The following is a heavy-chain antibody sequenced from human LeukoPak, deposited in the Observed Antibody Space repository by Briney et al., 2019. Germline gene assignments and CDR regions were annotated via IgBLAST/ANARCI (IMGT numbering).Heavy chain of an antibody. CDR1: GGSISSGGYS. D-gene: IGHD2-21*01. CDR2: IYHSGST. V-gene: IGHV4-30-2*01. CDR3: ARVSSLPTPAAYCGGDCYAWYFDY. Sequence: SQTLSLTCAVSGGSISSGGYSWSWIRQPPGKGLEWIGYIYHSGSTYYNPSLKSRVTISVDTSKNQFSLKLSSVTAADTAVYYCARVSSLPTPAAYCGGDCYAWYFDYWGQGTLVTVSS. J-gene: IGHJ4*02.